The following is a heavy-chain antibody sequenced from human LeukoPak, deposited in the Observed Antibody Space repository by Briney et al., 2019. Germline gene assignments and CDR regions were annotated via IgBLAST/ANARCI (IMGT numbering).Heavy chain of an antibody. V-gene: IGHV4-4*02. Sequence: SETLSLTCTISGGSISSSNWWSWVRQPPGKGLEWIGEIYHSGSTNYNPSLKSRVTISVDKSKNQFSLKLSSVTAADTAVYYCARDLLDYDILTGYYTGDYYYGMDVWGQGTTVTVSS. CDR3: ARDLLDYDILTGYYTGDYYYGMDV. J-gene: IGHJ6*02. CDR1: GGSISSSNW. CDR2: IYHSGST. D-gene: IGHD3-9*01.